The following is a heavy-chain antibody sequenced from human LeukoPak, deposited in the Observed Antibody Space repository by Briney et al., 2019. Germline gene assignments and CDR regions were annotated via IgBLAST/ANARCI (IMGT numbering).Heavy chain of an antibody. V-gene: IGHV1-46*01. D-gene: IGHD6-13*01. CDR2: INPSSGST. CDR1: GYTFTSYY. Sequence: ASVKVSCKASGYTFTSYYMHWVRQAPGQGLEWMGIINPSSGSTSYAQKFQGRITMTRDTSTSTVYMELSSLRSEDTAVYYCARSIAAAGTAVAFDTWGQGTMVTVSS. J-gene: IGHJ3*02. CDR3: ARSIAAAGTAVAFDT.